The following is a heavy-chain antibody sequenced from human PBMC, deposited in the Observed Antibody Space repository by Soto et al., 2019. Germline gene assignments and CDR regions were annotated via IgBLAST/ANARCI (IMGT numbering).Heavy chain of an antibody. D-gene: IGHD6-19*01. CDR3: AIDGTFRWLDRRNLYLFAF. J-gene: IGHJ5*01. CDR1: GASLSSYS. V-gene: IGHV4-59*12. Sequence: SETLSLTCVVSGASLSSYSWSWIRQPPGKGLEWIGYIYYSGSTNYNPSLKSRVTISVDTSKNQFSLKLSSVTAADTAVYYCAIDGTFRWLDRRNLYLFAFWGQGTLVTVSS. CDR2: IYYSGST.